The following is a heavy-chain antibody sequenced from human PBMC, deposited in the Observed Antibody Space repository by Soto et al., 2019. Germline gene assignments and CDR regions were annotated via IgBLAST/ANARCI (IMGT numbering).Heavy chain of an antibody. CDR1: AGSISSYY. D-gene: IGHD5-12*01. CDR3: ARAVSGYYFDY. Sequence: PSDTLSLTCTVSAGSISSYYWNWIRQPPGKGLEWIGYIYYSGSTNYNPSLKSRVTISIDTSKNQFSLIMSSVTAADTAVYYCARAVSGYYFDYWGQGTLVTVS. CDR2: IYYSGST. J-gene: IGHJ4*02. V-gene: IGHV4-59*01.